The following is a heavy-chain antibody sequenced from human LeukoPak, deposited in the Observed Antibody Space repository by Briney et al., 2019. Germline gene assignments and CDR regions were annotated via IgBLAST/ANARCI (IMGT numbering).Heavy chain of an antibody. CDR3: ARDLGIRGYSYGSDYFDY. J-gene: IGHJ4*02. CDR1: GYTFTSYG. D-gene: IGHD5-18*01. Sequence: ASVKVSCKASGYTFTSYGISWVRQAPGQGLEWMGWISAYNGNTNYAQKLQGRVTMTTDTSTSTAYMELRSLRSDDTAVYYCARDLGIRGYSYGSDYFDYWGQGTLVTVSS. CDR2: ISAYNGNT. V-gene: IGHV1-18*01.